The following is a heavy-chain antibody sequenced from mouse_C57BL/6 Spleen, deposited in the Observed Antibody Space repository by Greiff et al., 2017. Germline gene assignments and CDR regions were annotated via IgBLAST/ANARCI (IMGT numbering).Heavy chain of an antibody. CDR3: ARQEVGWEDAMDY. Sequence: QVQLQQSGPGLVAPSQSLSITCTVSGFSLTSYGVHWVRQPPGKGLEWLVVIWSDGSTTYNSALNSRLSISKDNSKSQVFLKMNSLQTDDTAMYDCARQEVGWEDAMDYWGQGTSVTVSS. J-gene: IGHJ4*01. CDR1: GFSLTSYG. CDR2: IWSDGST. D-gene: IGHD3-3*01. V-gene: IGHV2-6-1*01.